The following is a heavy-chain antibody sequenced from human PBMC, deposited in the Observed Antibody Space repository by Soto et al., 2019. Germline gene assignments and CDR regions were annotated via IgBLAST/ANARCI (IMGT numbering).Heavy chain of an antibody. CDR1: GFSMSRSA. V-gene: IGHV3-30*04. Sequence: QVQLVESGGGVVQPGRSLRLSCAASGFSMSRSAMHWVRQAPGKGLEWVAVIANDGSNRGYADSAKGRFTSSRDNSKNTVYLQMSSLRGEDTAVYYCARDLQAGTDNVNWFAPWGQGTLVTVSS. J-gene: IGHJ5*02. CDR3: ARDLQAGTDNVNWFAP. CDR2: IANDGSNR. D-gene: IGHD1-1*01.